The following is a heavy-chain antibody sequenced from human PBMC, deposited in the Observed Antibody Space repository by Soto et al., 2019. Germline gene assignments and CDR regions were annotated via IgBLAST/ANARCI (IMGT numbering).Heavy chain of an antibody. CDR3: TREGSAPYYYYGMDA. J-gene: IGHJ6*02. Sequence: ASVKVSCKASGYTFTRYGISLVRQAPGQGLEWLGWINTHNGNTNYAQNLQGRVIMTADTSTSTAYMELRSLRSDDTAIYYCTREGSAPYYYYGMDAWGQGTTVTVSS. D-gene: IGHD3-10*01. CDR1: GYTFTRYG. V-gene: IGHV1-18*01. CDR2: INTHNGNT.